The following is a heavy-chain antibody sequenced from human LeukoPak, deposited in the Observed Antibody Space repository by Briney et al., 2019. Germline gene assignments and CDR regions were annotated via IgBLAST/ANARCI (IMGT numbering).Heavy chain of an antibody. CDR1: GYTFSSYG. CDR3: ARGAYYNFWSGFYYSPHFDY. V-gene: IGHV1-2*02. CDR2: INPNNGDT. J-gene: IGHJ4*02. D-gene: IGHD3-3*01. Sequence: ASVMVSCQASGYTFSSYGLSWVRQAPGQGLEWMGWINPNNGDTNYAQKFQGRVTMTRDTSISTAYMELSRLRSDDAAVYFCARGAYYNFWSGFYYSPHFDYWGQGTLVTVSS.